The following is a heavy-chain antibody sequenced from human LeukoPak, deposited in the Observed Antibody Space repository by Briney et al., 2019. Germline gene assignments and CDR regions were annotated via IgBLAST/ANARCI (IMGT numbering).Heavy chain of an antibody. CDR3: ARGSIAAAGTGPDYYYYYMDV. Sequence: SVKVSCKASGGTFSSYAISWVRQDPGQGLELMGGIIPIFGTANYAQKFQGRVTITTDESASTAYMELSSLRSEDTAVYYCARGSIAAAGTGPDYYYYYMDVWGKGTTVTVSS. V-gene: IGHV1-69*05. J-gene: IGHJ6*03. CDR1: GGTFSSYA. D-gene: IGHD6-13*01. CDR2: IIPIFGTA.